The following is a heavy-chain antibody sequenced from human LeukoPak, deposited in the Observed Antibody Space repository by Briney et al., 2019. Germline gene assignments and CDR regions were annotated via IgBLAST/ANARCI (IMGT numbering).Heavy chain of an antibody. Sequence: GGSLRLSCAASGFTVSSNYMSWVRQVPGRGPEWVANVNRDGSETYYLDSVKGRFTVSKDNAKNSLYLQMNSLRAEDTALYHCARNNGMDVWGQGTTVIVSS. CDR2: VNRDGSET. J-gene: IGHJ6*02. CDR1: GFTVSSNY. CDR3: ARNNGMDV. V-gene: IGHV3-7*03.